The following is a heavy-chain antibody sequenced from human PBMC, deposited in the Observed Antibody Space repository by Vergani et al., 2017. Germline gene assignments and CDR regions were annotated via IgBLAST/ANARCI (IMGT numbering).Heavy chain of an antibody. CDR1: GYSFTSYW. J-gene: IGHJ6*02. Sequence: EVQLVQSGAEVKKPGESLRISCKGSGYSFTSYWISWVRQMPGKGLEWMGRIDPSDSYTNYSPSFQGHVTISADKSISTAYLQWSSLKASDTAMYYCPRHPGYIAAAHDGMDGWGQGTTVTVSS. V-gene: IGHV5-10-1*01. D-gene: IGHD6-13*01. CDR2: IDPSDSYT. CDR3: PRHPGYIAAAHDGMDG.